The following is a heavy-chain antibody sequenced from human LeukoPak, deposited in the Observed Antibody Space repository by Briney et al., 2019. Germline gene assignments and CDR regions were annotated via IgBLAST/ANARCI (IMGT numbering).Heavy chain of an antibody. CDR3: ARAQVMPGWFDP. CDR1: GFTFSRYS. Sequence: GGSLRLSCAASGFTFSRYSMNWVRQAPRKGLEWVSSISTSSTYTYYADSVKGRFTISRDNTRNSLYLQMNSLRAEDTAVYYCARAQVMPGWFDPWGQGTLVTVSS. D-gene: IGHD2-2*01. CDR2: ISTSSTYT. J-gene: IGHJ5*02. V-gene: IGHV3-21*01.